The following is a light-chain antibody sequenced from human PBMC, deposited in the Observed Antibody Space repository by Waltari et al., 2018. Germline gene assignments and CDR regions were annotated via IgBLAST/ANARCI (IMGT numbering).Light chain of an antibody. J-gene: IGLJ2*01. CDR2: DVI. Sequence: QSALPQPASVSGSPGQSITIPCTGTRSDIGTYDFVSWYQQHTGKAPKLIIFDVIRRPSGVSYRFSGSKSGNTASLTISGLQTEDEADYYCASYTSSNTLLFGGGTTLTVL. CDR1: RSDIGTYDF. CDR3: ASYTSSNTLL. V-gene: IGLV2-14*01.